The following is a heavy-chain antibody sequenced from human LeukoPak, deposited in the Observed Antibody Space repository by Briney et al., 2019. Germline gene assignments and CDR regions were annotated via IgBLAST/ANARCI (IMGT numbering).Heavy chain of an antibody. V-gene: IGHV3-23*01. CDR2: ISGSGGST. J-gene: IGHJ5*02. D-gene: IGHD6-13*01. CDR3: AKTPGIGPP. CDR1: GFTFSSYA. Sequence: GGSLRLSCAASGFTFSSYAMSWVRQAPGKGLEWVSAISGSGGSTYYADCVKGRRTISRDNSKNTLYLQMNSMRAEDSTVYYGAKTPGIGPPWGQGTLVTVSS.